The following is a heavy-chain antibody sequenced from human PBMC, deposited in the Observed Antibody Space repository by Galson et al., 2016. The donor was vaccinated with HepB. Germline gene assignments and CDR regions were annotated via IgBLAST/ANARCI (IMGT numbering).Heavy chain of an antibody. D-gene: IGHD4-11*01. J-gene: IGHJ4*02. Sequence: QSGAEVKKPGESLKISCKGSGYGFTNYWIGWVRQMPGKGLEWMGIIYPGDSDTRYSPSFQGQVTISVDKAINTAYMQWSSLKASDSGIYYCARRPPVTGRSGHYFDSWGQGTLVTVSS. CDR3: ARRPPVTGRSGHYFDS. V-gene: IGHV5-51*01. CDR2: IYPGDSDT. CDR1: GYGFTNYW.